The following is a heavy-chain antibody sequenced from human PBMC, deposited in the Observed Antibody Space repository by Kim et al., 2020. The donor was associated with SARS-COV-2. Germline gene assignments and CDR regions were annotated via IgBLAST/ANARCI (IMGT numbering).Heavy chain of an antibody. V-gene: IGHV3-23*01. D-gene: IGHD2-8*02. CDR3: AKKEGSGPYWFYFD. J-gene: IGHJ4*01. Sequence: GGSLRLSCAASGFTFSNYGMTWVRQAPGKGLEWVSSIRSSGAGAETFYADSVRGRFTISRDDSKNTLYLRMNSLRAEDTAVHYCAKKEGSGPYWFYFD. CDR1: GFTFSNYG. CDR2: IRSSGAGAET.